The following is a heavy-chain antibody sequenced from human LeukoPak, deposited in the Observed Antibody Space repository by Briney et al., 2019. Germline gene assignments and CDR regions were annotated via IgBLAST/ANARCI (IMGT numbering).Heavy chain of an antibody. D-gene: IGHD2-2*01. CDR3: ARGGDIAVVPAAMVGP. J-gene: IGHJ5*02. CDR2: MNTNSGNT. Sequence: ASVKVSCKASGYTFTSYDINWVRQAAGQGLEWMGWMNTNSGNTGHAQKFQGRLTMTRDTSTNTAYMELSSLRSEDTAVYYCARGGDIAVVPAAMVGPWGQGTLVTVSS. V-gene: IGHV1-8*01. CDR1: GYTFTSYD.